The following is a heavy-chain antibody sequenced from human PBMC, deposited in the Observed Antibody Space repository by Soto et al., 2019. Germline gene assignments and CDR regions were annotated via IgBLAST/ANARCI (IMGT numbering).Heavy chain of an antibody. CDR3: AKDSKSVSVSAARVYGMDV. D-gene: IGHD2-2*01. V-gene: IGHV3-23*01. Sequence: GGSLRPSCARSGFMFSSFAMTWVRQAPGKGLEWVSTTRSNGEHTYYADSVKGRFTVSRDNSKNTLFLEMSSLRTEDSAIYYCAKDSKSVSVSAARVYGMDVWGQGTTVTVSS. J-gene: IGHJ6*02. CDR2: TRSNGEHT. CDR1: GFMFSSFA.